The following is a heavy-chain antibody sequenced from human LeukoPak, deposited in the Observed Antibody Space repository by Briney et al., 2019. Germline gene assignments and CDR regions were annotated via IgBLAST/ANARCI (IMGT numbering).Heavy chain of an antibody. J-gene: IGHJ4*02. D-gene: IGHD3-16*01. CDR1: GGSISSSSYS. CDR3: ARRGIY. CDR2: FYYRGTT. V-gene: IGHV4-39*01. Sequence: SETLSLTCTVSGGSISSSSYSWGWIRQPPGKGLEWIGSFYYRGTTYYNPSLKSRVTISVDTSKNQFSLKLSSVTAADTAVYFCARRGIYWGQGTLVTVSS.